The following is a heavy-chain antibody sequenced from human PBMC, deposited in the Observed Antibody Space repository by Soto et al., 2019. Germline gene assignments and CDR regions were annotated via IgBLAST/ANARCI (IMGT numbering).Heavy chain of an antibody. J-gene: IGHJ4*02. CDR2: INPSGGST. V-gene: IGHV1-46*01. CDR1: GYTFTSFY. D-gene: IGHD2-21*02. Sequence: QVQLVQSGAEVKKPGASVKVSCKASGYTFTSFYMHWVRQAPGQGPEWMGIINPSGGSTTFAQKFQGRVTMTRDTSTTTVYMELSSLRSEDTAVCYCARADCGGDCSLDYWGQGTLITVSS. CDR3: ARADCGGDCSLDY.